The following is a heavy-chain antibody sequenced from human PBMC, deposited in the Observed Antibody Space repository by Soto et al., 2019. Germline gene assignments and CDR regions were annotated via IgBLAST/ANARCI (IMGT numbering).Heavy chain of an antibody. D-gene: IGHD4-17*01. CDR3: ARVTMVIRDSDHFGVDV. J-gene: IGHJ6*02. V-gene: IGHV4-38-2*02. Sequence: PSETLSLTCLVSGFPISSTYSWGWIRQPPGRGLEWIGNISHSGTTSYSPSLTSRVSISVDTSKNQVSLKLTAVTAADTAVYFCARVTMVIRDSDHFGVDVWGHGTTVTVSS. CDR2: ISHSGTT. CDR1: GFPISSTYS.